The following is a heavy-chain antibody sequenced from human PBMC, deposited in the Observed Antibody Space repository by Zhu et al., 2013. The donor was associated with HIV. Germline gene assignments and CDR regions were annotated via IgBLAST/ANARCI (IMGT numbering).Heavy chain of an antibody. Sequence: QVQLVQSGAEVKKPGSSVKVSCKASGGTFSSYAISWVRQAPGQGLEWMGGIIPIFGTANYAQKFQGRVTITADESTSTAYMELSSLRSEDTAVYYCAREHQVYCSSTSCYTEAGVTAFDYLGPRDNGHRSLQ. D-gene: IGHD2-2*02. CDR2: IIPIFGTA. CDR1: GGTFSSYA. J-gene: IGHJ3*02. V-gene: IGHV1-69*01. CDR3: AREHQVYCSSTSCYTEAGVTAFDY.